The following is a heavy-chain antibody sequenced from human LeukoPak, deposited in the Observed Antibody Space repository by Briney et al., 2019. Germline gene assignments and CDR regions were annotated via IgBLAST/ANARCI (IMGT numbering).Heavy chain of an antibody. Sequence: GGSLRLSCAASGFTFSSYWMSWVRQAPGEGLEWVANIKQDGSEKYYVDSVKGRFTISRDNAKNSLYLQMNSLRAEDTAVYYCARDHTAIYYGMDVWGQGPTVTVSS. D-gene: IGHD5-18*01. CDR2: IKQDGSEK. CDR1: GFTFSSYW. V-gene: IGHV3-7*01. J-gene: IGHJ6*02. CDR3: ARDHTAIYYGMDV.